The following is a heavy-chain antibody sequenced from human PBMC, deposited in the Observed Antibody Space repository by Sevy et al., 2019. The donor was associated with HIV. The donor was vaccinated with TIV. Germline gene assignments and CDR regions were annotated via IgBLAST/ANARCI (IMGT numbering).Heavy chain of an antibody. Sequence: ASVKVSCRASGYTSFDYDINWVRQAPGQGLEWVGRITVDSGDTNYARNLQDRLTLTAQISANIVHMNLRGLTSADPAIYYCVGDRAPSRGKYHFDYWARGTRVTVSS. CDR2: ITVDSGDT. CDR1: GYTSFDYD. J-gene: IGHJ4*02. CDR3: VGDRAPSRGKYHFDY. D-gene: IGHD1-26*01. V-gene: IGHV1-18*01.